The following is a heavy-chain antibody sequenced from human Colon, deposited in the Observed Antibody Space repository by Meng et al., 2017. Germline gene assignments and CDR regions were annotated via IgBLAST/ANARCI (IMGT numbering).Heavy chain of an antibody. D-gene: IGHD2-8*02. CDR2: ISNTNTYT. CDR3: SRDLGGVSLDSFEY. Sequence: GESLKISCAASGFTFSGYWMLWVRQAPGKGLEWVSSISNTNTYTYYADSVKGRFTISRDNARNSLYLQMNSLRAEDTAVYYCSRDLGGVSLDSFEYWGQGTQVTVSS. V-gene: IGHV3-21*01. J-gene: IGHJ4*02. CDR1: GFTFSGYW.